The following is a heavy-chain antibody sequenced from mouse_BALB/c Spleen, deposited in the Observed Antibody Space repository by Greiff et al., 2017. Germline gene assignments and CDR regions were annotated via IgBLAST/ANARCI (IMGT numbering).Heavy chain of an antibody. Sequence: VQLQQSGPELVKPGASVKISCKASGYSFTGYFMNWVMQSHGKSLEWIGRLNPYNGDTFYNQKFKGKATLTVDKSSSTAHMELRSLASEDSAVYYCARWRKNYAMDYWGQGTSVTVSS. CDR2: LNPYNGDT. V-gene: IGHV1-20*02. CDR1: GYSFTGYF. J-gene: IGHJ4*01. CDR3: ARWRKNYAMDY.